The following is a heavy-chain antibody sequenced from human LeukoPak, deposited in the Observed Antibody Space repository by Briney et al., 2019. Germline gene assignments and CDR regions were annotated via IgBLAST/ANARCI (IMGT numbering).Heavy chain of an antibody. CDR2: ISYSGFT. CDR3: AGHHPRNTVDF. V-gene: IGHV4-59*08. D-gene: IGHD2-8*02. CDR1: GGSISSYQ. J-gene: IGHJ4*02. Sequence: PSETLSLTCTVSGGSISSYQRSWIRQPPGKGLEWIGYISYSGFTNYNPSLKSRVTISLDTSKNQFSLKLTSVTAADTAVYYCAGHHPRNTVDFWGQGTLVTVSS.